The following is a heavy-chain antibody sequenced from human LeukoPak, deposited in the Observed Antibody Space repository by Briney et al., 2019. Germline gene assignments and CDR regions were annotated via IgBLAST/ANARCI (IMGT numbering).Heavy chain of an antibody. CDR2: ISSSGSTI. CDR1: GFTFSSYE. V-gene: IGHV3-48*03. D-gene: IGHD6-19*01. J-gene: IGHJ4*02. CDR3: ASHSSGRVLGHY. Sequence: GGSLRLSCAASGFTFSSYEMNWVRQAPGKGLGWISYISSSGSTIYYADSVKGRFTISRDNAKNSLYLQMNSLRAEDTAVYYCASHSSGRVLGHYWGQGTLVTVSS.